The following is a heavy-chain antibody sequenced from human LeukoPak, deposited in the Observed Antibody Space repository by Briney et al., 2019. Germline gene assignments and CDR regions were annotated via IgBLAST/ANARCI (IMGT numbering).Heavy chain of an antibody. CDR1: GFTFSTYT. D-gene: IGHD6-13*01. V-gene: IGHV3-23*01. Sequence: GGSLRLSCAASGFTFSTYTMGWVRQAPGKGLEWVSDISASGGSTYYADSVKGRFTISRDNSKNTLYLRMNSLRAEDTAIYYCAKAGSISWYPYWGQGTLVTVSS. CDR2: ISASGGST. J-gene: IGHJ4*02. CDR3: AKAGSISWYPY.